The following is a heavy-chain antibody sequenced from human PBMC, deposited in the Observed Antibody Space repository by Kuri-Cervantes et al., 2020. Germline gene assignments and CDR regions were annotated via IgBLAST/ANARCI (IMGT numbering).Heavy chain of an antibody. D-gene: IGHD2-15*01. V-gene: IGHV3-20*04. CDR3: ARVDCSGGSCYSGD. J-gene: IGHJ4*02. CDR1: GFTFDYYG. CDR2: ITGKTGRT. Sequence: GESLKISCVASGFTFDYYGMNWVRQAPGKGLEWVSAITGKTGRTHYADSVEGRFTISRDNAKNSLYLQMDSLRAEDTAVYYRARVDCSGGSCYSGDWGQGTLVTVSS.